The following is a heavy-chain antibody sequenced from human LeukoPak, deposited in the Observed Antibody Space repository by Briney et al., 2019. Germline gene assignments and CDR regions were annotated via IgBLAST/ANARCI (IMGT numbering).Heavy chain of an antibody. CDR3: AKAPTDHSSSLVDY. Sequence: GSLRLSCAASGFTFSNYAMNWVRQAPGKGLEWVSTISDSGGRTNYADSVKGRFTISRDSSKNTLYLQMNSLRAEDTAVYYCAKAPTDHSSSLVDYWGQGTLVTVSS. V-gene: IGHV3-23*01. J-gene: IGHJ4*02. CDR1: GFTFSNYA. CDR2: ISDSGGRT. D-gene: IGHD6-6*01.